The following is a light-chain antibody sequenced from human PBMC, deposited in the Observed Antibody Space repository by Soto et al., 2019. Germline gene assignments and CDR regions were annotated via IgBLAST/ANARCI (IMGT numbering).Light chain of an antibody. J-gene: IGLJ3*02. CDR2: SDD. CDR3: AASGDSLDPWV. Sequence: QSVLTQSPSASGIPGQRVTISCSGSSSNIGSNAVSWYQHFPGTAPKVLIYSDDQRPSGVPDRFSGSKSGTSASLAISGLQAEDEADYFCAASGDSLDPWVLGGGTKLTVL. CDR1: SSNIGSNA. V-gene: IGLV1-44*01.